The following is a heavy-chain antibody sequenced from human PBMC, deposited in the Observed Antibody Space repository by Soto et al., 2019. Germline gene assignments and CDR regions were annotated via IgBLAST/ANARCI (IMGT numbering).Heavy chain of an antibody. Sequence: PSETLSLNCTVSRGTIISGTNYWAWISQPPGKWLEWIANIYNSGSTFYNPSLKSRVTISLDTSKNQFSLNLRSVTAADTAVDYCGRLAVVVTANEIDYWSQGTLVTVS. CDR1: RGTIISGTNY. CDR3: GRLAVVVTANEIDY. D-gene: IGHD2-21*02. CDR2: IYNSGST. V-gene: IGHV4-39*01. J-gene: IGHJ4*02.